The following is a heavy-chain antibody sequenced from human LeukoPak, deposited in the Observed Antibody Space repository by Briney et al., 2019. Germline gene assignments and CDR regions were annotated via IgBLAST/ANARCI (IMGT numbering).Heavy chain of an antibody. D-gene: IGHD4-17*01. CDR2: IDWDDDK. CDR3: ARAFPTVTTFDY. Sequence: SGPALVKPTQTLTLTCTFSGFSLGTSGMCVSWIRQPPGKALEWLARIDWDDDKYYSTYLQTRLTISKDTSKNQVVLTMTNMDPVDTATYYCARAFPTVTTFDYWGQGTLVTVSS. V-gene: IGHV2-70*11. CDR1: GFSLGTSGMC. J-gene: IGHJ4*02.